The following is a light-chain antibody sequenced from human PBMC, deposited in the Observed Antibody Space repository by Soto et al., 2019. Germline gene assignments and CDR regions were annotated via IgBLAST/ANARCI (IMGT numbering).Light chain of an antibody. V-gene: IGKV1-5*03. CDR3: QQYHSHPVT. Sequence: DIQMTQSPSTLSASVGDRVTITCRASQSISSWLAWYQQKPGKAPNLLIYKASSLEGGVPSRFSGSRSGTQFTLTINSLQPGESAIYYCQQYHSHPVTFGQGTKVEI. J-gene: IGKJ2*01. CDR1: QSISSW. CDR2: KAS.